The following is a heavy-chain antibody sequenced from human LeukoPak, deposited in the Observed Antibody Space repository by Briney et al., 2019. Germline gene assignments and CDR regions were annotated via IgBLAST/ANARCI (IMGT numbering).Heavy chain of an antibody. V-gene: IGHV1-2*02. Sequence: VASVKVSCKVSGYTLTELSMHWVRPAPGQGLEWMGWINPNSGGTNYAQKFQGRVTMTRDTSISTAYMELSRLRSDDTAVYYCATSRLAAAGDYWGQGTLVTVSS. CDR2: INPNSGGT. J-gene: IGHJ4*02. D-gene: IGHD6-13*01. CDR3: ATSRLAAAGDY. CDR1: GYTLTELS.